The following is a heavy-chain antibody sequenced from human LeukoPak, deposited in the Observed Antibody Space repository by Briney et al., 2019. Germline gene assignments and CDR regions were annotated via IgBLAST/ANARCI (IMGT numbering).Heavy chain of an antibody. CDR2: IYSGGST. J-gene: IGHJ6*02. CDR3: ARDPGITIFGVVRFYGMDV. Sequence: GGSLRLSCAASGFTVSSKHMSWVRQAPGKGLEWVSVIYSGGSTFYADSVKGRFTISRDNSKNTLYLQMNSLRAEDTAVYYCARDPGITIFGVVRFYGMDVWGPGTTVTVSS. CDR1: GFTVSSKH. V-gene: IGHV3-66*01. D-gene: IGHD3-3*01.